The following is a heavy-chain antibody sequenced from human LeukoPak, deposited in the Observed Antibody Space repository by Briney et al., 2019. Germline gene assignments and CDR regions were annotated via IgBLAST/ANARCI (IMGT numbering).Heavy chain of an antibody. CDR3: AREDGYNPLDY. D-gene: IGHD5-24*01. V-gene: IGHV3-21*01. J-gene: IGHJ4*02. CDR2: ISGSSTYI. CDR1: GFTFSSYS. Sequence: GGSLRLSCAASGFTFSSYSMDWVRQTPGKGLEWVSSISGSSTYIDYADSVKGRFTISRDNAKNSLYLQMNSLRAEDTAVYYCAREDGYNPLDYWGQGTLVTVSS.